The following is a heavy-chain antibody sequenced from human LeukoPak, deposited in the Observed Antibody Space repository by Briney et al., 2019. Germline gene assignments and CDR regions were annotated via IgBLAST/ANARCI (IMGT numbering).Heavy chain of an antibody. CDR3: TSLYDSSGYYPTDY. V-gene: IGHV3-73*01. Sequence: PGGSLKLSCAASGFTFSGSAIHWVRQASGKGLEWVGRIRSKANSYATAYAASVRGRFTISRDDSKNTAYLQMNSLKTEDTAVYYCTSLYDSSGYYPTDYWGQGTLVTVSS. D-gene: IGHD3-22*01. J-gene: IGHJ4*02. CDR2: IRSKANSYAT. CDR1: GFTFSGSA.